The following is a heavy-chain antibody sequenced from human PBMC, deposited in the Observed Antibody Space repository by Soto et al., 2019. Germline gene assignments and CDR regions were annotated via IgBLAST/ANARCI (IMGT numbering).Heavy chain of an antibody. CDR2: ISSSGSTI. Sequence: GGSLRLSCAASGFTFSSYEMNWVRQAPGKGLEWVSYISSSGSTIYYADSVKGRFTISRDNAKNSLYLQMNSLRAEDTAVYYCARDSSVYYDILTGYYTPGAFDSWGRGTMVTVSS. D-gene: IGHD3-9*01. J-gene: IGHJ3*02. CDR3: ARDSSVYYDILTGYYTPGAFDS. CDR1: GFTFSSYE. V-gene: IGHV3-48*03.